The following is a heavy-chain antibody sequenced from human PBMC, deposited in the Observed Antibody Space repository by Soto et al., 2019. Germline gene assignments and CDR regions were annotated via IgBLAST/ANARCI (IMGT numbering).Heavy chain of an antibody. CDR2: IYYSGST. Sequence: SETLSLTCTVSGGSIISGGYYWIWIRQHPGKGLEWIGYIYYSGSTYYNPSLKSRVTISVDTSKNQFSLKLSSVTAADTAVYYSARARPSIAAAGIGWFDPWGQGTLVTVS. D-gene: IGHD6-13*01. CDR3: ARARPSIAAAGIGWFDP. J-gene: IGHJ5*02. CDR1: GGSIISGGYY. V-gene: IGHV4-31*03.